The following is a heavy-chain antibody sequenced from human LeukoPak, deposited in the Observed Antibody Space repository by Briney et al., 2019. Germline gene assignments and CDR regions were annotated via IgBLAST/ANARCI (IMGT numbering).Heavy chain of an antibody. CDR2: IYYSGST. D-gene: IGHD4-17*01. J-gene: IGHJ4*02. Sequence: SETLSLTCTVSSGSISSNYWNWIRQPPGKGLEWIGYIYYSGSTDYNPSLKSRVTISVDTSKNQFSLKLSSVTAADTAVYYCARDLGYGDPFDYWGQGTLVTVSS. V-gene: IGHV4-59*01. CDR1: SGSISSNY. CDR3: ARDLGYGDPFDY.